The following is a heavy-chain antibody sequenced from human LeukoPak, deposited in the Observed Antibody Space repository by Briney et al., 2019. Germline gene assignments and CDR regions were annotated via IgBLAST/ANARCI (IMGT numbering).Heavy chain of an antibody. V-gene: IGHV1-2*02. CDR3: ARQYSSGWFSYFDY. CDR2: INPNSGGT. D-gene: IGHD6-19*01. J-gene: IGHJ4*02. Sequence: GASVKVSCKASGYTFTDYFMHWVRQAPGQGLEWMGWINPNSGGTNYAQKFQGRVTMTRDTSIRTAYMDLSRLRSDDTAVYYCARQYSSGWFSYFDYWGQGTLVTVSS. CDR1: GYTFTDYF.